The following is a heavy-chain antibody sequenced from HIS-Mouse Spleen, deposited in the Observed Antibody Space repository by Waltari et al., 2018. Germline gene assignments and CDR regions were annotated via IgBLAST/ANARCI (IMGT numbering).Heavy chain of an antibody. Sequence: QVQLQQWGAGLLKPSETLSLTCAVYGGSFSGSYWSWIRQPPGKGLEWIGEINHSGSTNYNPSLKSRVTISVDTSKNQFSLKLSSVTAADTAVYYCARDVPAAKKPFDYWGQGTLVTVSS. J-gene: IGHJ4*02. CDR2: INHSGST. CDR1: GGSFSGSY. V-gene: IGHV4-34*01. CDR3: ARDVPAAKKPFDY. D-gene: IGHD2-2*01.